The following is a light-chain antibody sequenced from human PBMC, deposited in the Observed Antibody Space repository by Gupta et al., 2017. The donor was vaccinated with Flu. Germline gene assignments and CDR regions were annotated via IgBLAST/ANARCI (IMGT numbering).Light chain of an antibody. J-gene: IGKJ4*01. V-gene: IGKV3-20*01. CDR1: QSVSSSY. CDR3: QQYGSSRRLT. Sequence: EIVLTQSPGTLSLSPGERATLSCRASQSVSSSYLAWYQQKPGQAPRLLIYGASSRATGIPDRFSGSGSGTDFTLTISRLETEDFAVYYCQQYGSSRRLTFGGGTKVEIK. CDR2: GAS.